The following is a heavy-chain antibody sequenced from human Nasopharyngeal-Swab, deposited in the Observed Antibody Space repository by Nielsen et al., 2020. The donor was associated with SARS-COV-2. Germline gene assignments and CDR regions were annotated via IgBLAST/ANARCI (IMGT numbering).Heavy chain of an antibody. CDR1: GGSFSSDIYS. V-gene: IGHV4-61*01. Sequence: SETLSLTCTVSGGSFSSDIYSWSWIRQPPGKGLEWIGYVVYSGRTNYNPSLKSRVPISVDTSKDQFSLKLNSVTAADTAMYFCARTTTTTPFDSWGQGTLVAVSS. CDR3: ARTTTTTPFDS. J-gene: IGHJ4*02. D-gene: IGHD1-1*01. CDR2: VVYSGRT.